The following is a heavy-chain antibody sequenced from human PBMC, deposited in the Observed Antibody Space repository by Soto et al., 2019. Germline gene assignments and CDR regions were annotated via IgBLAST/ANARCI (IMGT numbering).Heavy chain of an antibody. V-gene: IGHV4-30-4*08. CDR1: CGSISRDNYH. D-gene: IGHD2-21*02. Sequence: SETLSLTCTVSCGSISRDNYHWTWIRQSPGKGLEWIGYIYYSGSIFYNPSFKSRVTISVDTSKNQFSLQLSSVTAADTAVYFCAREDDGGDRDYYGLDVWGQGTTVTVSS. CDR2: IYYSGSI. CDR3: AREDDGGDRDYYGLDV. J-gene: IGHJ6*02.